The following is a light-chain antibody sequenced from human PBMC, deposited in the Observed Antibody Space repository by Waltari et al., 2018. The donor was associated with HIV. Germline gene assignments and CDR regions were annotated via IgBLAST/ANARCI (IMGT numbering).Light chain of an antibody. CDR1: THDVGSYNY. CDR3: SSYTSSSTYV. V-gene: IGLV2-14*01. Sequence: QSALTQPASVSGPPGQSITISCTGTTHDVGSYNYVSWHQQHPGEAPKLIIHDVSDRPSGISNRFSGSKSGNTASLTISGLQTEDEADYYCSSYTSSSTYVFGTGTRVTVL. J-gene: IGLJ1*01. CDR2: DVS.